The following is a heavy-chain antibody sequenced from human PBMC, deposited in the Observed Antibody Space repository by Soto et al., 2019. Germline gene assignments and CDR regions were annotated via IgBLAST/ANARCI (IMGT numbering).Heavy chain of an antibody. D-gene: IGHD6-13*01. Sequence: QITLKESGPTLVKPTQTLTLTCTFSAFSLSTSGVGVGWVRQPPGKALEWLALIYWDDDKRYSPSLKSRLTITKGTYRNRAVLKLTNAASVHTATYECAHFPAGGTPVLDYWGQGTPVSVSS. CDR1: AFSLSTSGVG. CDR2: IYWDDDK. J-gene: IGHJ4*02. V-gene: IGHV2-5*02. CDR3: AHFPAGGTPVLDY.